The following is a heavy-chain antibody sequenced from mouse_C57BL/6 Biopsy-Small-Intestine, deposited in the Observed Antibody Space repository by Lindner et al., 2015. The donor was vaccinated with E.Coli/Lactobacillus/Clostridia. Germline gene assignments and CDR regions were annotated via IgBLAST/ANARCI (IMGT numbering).Heavy chain of an antibody. CDR1: GGTFSSTA. Sequence: SVKVSCKASGGTFSSTAISWVRQAPGQGLEWMGGIIPIFNAPEYAQKFQGRVTITADESTSTVYMELSSLRSDDTAVYYCARPRTFCGGDCYRLDYWGQGVLVTVSS. CDR3: ARPRTFCGGDCYRLDY. V-gene: IGHV1-81*01. J-gene: IGHJ4*01. CDR2: IIPIFNAP. D-gene: IGHD2-13*01.